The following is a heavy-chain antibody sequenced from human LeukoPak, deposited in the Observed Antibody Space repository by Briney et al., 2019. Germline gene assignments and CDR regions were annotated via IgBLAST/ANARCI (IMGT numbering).Heavy chain of an antibody. D-gene: IGHD1-26*01. CDR2: ISSSSYI. J-gene: IGHJ4*02. Sequence: GGSLRLSCTASGFTFSSYSMNWVRQAPGKGLEWVSSISSSSYIYYADSVKGRFTISRDNSKNTLYLQMNSLRAEDTAVYYCARNWGATGSYDYWGQGTLVTVSS. V-gene: IGHV3-21*04. CDR3: ARNWGATGSYDY. CDR1: GFTFSSYS.